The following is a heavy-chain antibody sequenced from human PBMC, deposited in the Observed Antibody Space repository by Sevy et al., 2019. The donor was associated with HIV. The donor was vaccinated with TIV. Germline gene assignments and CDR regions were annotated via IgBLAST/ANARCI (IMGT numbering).Heavy chain of an antibody. CDR2: FDPEDDER. J-gene: IGHJ4*02. D-gene: IGHD3-22*01. V-gene: IGHV1-24*01. CDR3: ATTKDYYENSGDPFDY. Sequence: ASVKVSCKVSGNTLTQLSMHWVRQVPGKGLEWMGSFDPEDDERIYAQKVQGRVTMTEDTSTDTAYMELSSLKSEDTAVYYCATTKDYYENSGDPFDYWGQGPLVTISS. CDR1: GNTLTQLS.